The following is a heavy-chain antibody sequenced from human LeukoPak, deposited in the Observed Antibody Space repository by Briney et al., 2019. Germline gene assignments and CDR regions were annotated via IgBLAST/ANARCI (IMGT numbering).Heavy chain of an antibody. Sequence: GGSLRLSCEASGLTFSSYGMSWVRQAPGKGLQWVSAITGDGTTTYYADSVKGRFTISRDNSKNMLYLQMSSLRAEDTAVYYCAKMQGYFDYWGQGTLVRVSS. CDR2: ITGDGTTT. J-gene: IGHJ4*02. CDR3: AKMQGYFDY. V-gene: IGHV3-23*01. CDR1: GLTFSSYG.